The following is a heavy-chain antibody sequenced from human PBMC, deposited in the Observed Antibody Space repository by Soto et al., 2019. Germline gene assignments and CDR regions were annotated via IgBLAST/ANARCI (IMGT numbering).Heavy chain of an antibody. V-gene: IGHV3-9*01. J-gene: IGHJ6*02. CDR3: AKDMSTDIRVYYYYGMDV. CDR2: ISWNSGSI. Sequence: EVQLVESGGGLVQPGRSLRLSCAASGFTFDDYAMHWVRQAPGKGLEWVSGISWNSGSIGYADSVKGRFTISRDNAKNSLYLQMNSLRAEDTALYYCAKDMSTDIRVYYYYGMDVWGQGTTVTVSS. D-gene: IGHD4-4*01. CDR1: GFTFDDYA.